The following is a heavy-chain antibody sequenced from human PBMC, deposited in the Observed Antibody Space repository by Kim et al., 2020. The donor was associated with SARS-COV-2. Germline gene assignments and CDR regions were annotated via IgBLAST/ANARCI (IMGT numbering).Heavy chain of an antibody. V-gene: IGHV3-23*01. Sequence: GGSLRLSCAASGFTFSSYAMSWVRQAPGKGLEWVSAISGSGGSTYYADSVKGRFTISRDNSKNTLYLQMNSLRAEDTAVYYCAKGPVALVGATLVDYWGQGTLVTVSS. J-gene: IGHJ4*02. D-gene: IGHD1-26*01. CDR1: GFTFSSYA. CDR2: ISGSGGST. CDR3: AKGPVALVGATLVDY.